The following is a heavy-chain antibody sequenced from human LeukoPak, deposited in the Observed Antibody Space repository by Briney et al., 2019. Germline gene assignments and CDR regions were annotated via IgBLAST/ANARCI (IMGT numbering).Heavy chain of an antibody. CDR1: GGSISSGDYY. Sequence: SETLSLTCTVSGGSISSGDYYWSWIRQPPGKGLEWIGYIYYSGSTYYNPSLKSRLTISGDTSKNRFSLRLSSVTAADTAVYYCARGTWSSSIDYWGQGTLVTVSS. V-gene: IGHV4-30-4*01. CDR2: IYYSGST. D-gene: IGHD6-6*01. J-gene: IGHJ4*02. CDR3: ARGTWSSSIDY.